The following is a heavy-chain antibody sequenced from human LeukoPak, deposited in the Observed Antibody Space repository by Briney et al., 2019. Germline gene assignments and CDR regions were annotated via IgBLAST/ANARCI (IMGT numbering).Heavy chain of an antibody. D-gene: IGHD3-22*01. CDR3: AKDAITRWVLYDSSGYYYGDY. CDR2: ISGSGGST. J-gene: IGHJ4*02. V-gene: IGHV3-23*01. CDR1: GLTHSSYA. Sequence: GGTLRLPCAVSGLTHSSYAMSWVRHAPGKGLEWVSAISGSGGSTEYADYVKGRFTTSRDNSKYTLYLQMNSMRTEDTAVYYCAKDAITRWVLYDSSGYYYGDYWGQGTLVAVSS.